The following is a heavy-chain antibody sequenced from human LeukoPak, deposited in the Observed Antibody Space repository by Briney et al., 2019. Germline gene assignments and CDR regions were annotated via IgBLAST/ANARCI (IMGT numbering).Heavy chain of an antibody. D-gene: IGHD6-25*01. CDR2: INPKSGAT. Sequence: GASVKVSCKASGYTFIGYYIHWVRQAPGQGLEWMGRINPKSGATDHAQKFRGRVTMTSDTSINTAYMELRGLRYDDTAIYYCARAYSSGVFYFDYWGQGTLVTVSS. V-gene: IGHV1-2*06. J-gene: IGHJ4*02. CDR3: ARAYSSGVFYFDY. CDR1: GYTFIGYY.